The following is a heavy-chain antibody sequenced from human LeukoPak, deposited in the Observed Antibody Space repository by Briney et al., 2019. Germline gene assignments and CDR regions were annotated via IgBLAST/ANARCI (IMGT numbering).Heavy chain of an antibody. J-gene: IGHJ3*02. CDR1: GFTFSSYS. CDR2: ISSSNSFI. Sequence: GGSLRLSCAASGFTFSSYSMNWVRKAPGKGLEWVSSISSSNSFIFYADSVKGRFTISRDNAKNSLYLQMNSLRAEDTALYYCARSIVVPAAISGAFDIWGQGTIVTVSS. V-gene: IGHV3-21*01. D-gene: IGHD2-2*01. CDR3: ARSIVVPAAISGAFDI.